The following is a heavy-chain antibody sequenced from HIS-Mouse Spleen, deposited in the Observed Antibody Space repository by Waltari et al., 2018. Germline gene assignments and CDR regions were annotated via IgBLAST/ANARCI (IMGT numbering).Heavy chain of an antibody. D-gene: IGHD6-13*01. CDR3: ARDDSSSWYGGPGWFDP. CDR2: IYTSGST. Sequence: QVQLQESGPGLVKPSETLSLTCTVSGGSISSYYWSWIRQPAGKGLEWIGRIYTSGSTNYTPALRGRVTMSVDTSKNQFSLKRSSVPAADTDVYYCARDDSSSWYGGPGWFDPWGQGTLVTVSS. V-gene: IGHV4-4*07. CDR1: GGSISSYY. J-gene: IGHJ5*02.